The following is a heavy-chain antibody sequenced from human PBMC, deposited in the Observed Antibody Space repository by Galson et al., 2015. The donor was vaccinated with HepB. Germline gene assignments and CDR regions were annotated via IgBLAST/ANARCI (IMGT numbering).Heavy chain of an antibody. D-gene: IGHD4-11*01. V-gene: IGHV3-11*06. J-gene: IGHJ4*02. CDR1: GFTFSDYY. CDR2: ISSSSSYT. Sequence: SLRLSCAASGFTFSDYYMSWLRQAPGKGLEWVSYISSSSSYTNYADSVKGRFTISRDNAKNSLYLQMNSLRAEDTAVYYCAGMIHDYSNYYFDYWGQGTLVTVSS. CDR3: AGMIHDYSNYYFDY.